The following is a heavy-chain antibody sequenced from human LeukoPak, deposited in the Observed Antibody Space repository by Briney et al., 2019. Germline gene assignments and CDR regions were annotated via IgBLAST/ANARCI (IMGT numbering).Heavy chain of an antibody. Sequence: GRSLRLSCAASGFTFSSYAMHWVRQAPGKGLEWVAVISYDGSNKYYADSVKSRFTISRDNSKNTLYLQMNSLRAEDTAVYYCARDETNGFDYWGQGTLVTVSS. V-gene: IGHV3-30-3*01. CDR1: GFTFSSYA. D-gene: IGHD1-14*01. J-gene: IGHJ4*02. CDR3: ARDETNGFDY. CDR2: ISYDGSNK.